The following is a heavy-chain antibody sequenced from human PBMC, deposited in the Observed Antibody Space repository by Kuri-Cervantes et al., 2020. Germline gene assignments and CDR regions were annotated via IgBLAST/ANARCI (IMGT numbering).Heavy chain of an antibody. CDR3: ARSGITKPIWYFDL. D-gene: IGHD3-10*01. V-gene: IGHV4-4*09. CDR2: MYNSGRT. J-gene: IGHJ2*01. Sequence: GSLRLSCTVSGDSITNYYWSWIRQPPGKGLEWIGYMYNSGRTSYIPSLKSRVTISVDKSKNQFSLKLSSVTAADTAVYYCARSGITKPIWYFDLWGRGTLVTGLL. CDR1: GDSITNYY.